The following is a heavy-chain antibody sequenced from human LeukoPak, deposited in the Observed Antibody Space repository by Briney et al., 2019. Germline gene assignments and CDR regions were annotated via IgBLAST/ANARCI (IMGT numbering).Heavy chain of an antibody. V-gene: IGHV1-2*04. CDR2: INPNSGGT. D-gene: IGHD3-10*01. CDR1: GYTFTGYY. CDR3: ARARSYYGSGKPYYYGMDV. J-gene: IGHJ6*02. Sequence: ASVKVSCKASGYTFTGYYMHWVRQAPGQGLEWMGWINPNSGGTNYAQKFQGWVTMTRDTSISTAYMELSRLRSEDTAVYYCARARSYYGSGKPYYYGMDVWGQGTTVTVSS.